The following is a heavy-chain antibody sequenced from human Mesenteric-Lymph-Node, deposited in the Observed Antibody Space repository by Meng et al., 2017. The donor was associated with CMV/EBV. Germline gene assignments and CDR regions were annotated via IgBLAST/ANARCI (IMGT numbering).Heavy chain of an antibody. J-gene: IGHJ4*02. CDR1: GYTFTSYD. Sequence: ASVKVSCKASGYTFTSYDINWVRQATGQGLEWMGFMNPDSGNRGYAQKFQGRVTMTGDTSISTVYMELSSLTSEDTAVYYCTQTSGRNCRSGSCYSFDYWGQGTLVTVSS. CDR2: MNPDSGNR. D-gene: IGHD2-15*01. CDR3: TQTSGRNCRSGSCYSFDY. V-gene: IGHV1-8*01.